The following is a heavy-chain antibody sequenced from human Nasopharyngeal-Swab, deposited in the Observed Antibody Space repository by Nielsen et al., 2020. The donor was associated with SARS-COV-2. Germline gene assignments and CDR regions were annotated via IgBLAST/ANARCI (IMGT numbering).Heavy chain of an antibody. CDR3: ASQIAARFDY. J-gene: IGHJ4*02. Sequence: IRRPRGKGREWMGEIYHSESTNYNPSLKSRVTISGDKSKNQFSLKLSSVSAADTAVYYCASQIAARFDYWGQGTRVTVSS. V-gene: IGHV4-4*02. CDR2: IYHSEST. D-gene: IGHD6-6*01.